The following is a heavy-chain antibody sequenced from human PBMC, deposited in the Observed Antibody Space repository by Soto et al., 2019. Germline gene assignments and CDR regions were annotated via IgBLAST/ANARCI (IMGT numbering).Heavy chain of an antibody. V-gene: IGHV3-7*01. CDR3: ARDRGLVPPYGDYEGADY. CDR2: IKQDGSEK. Sequence: PGGSLRLSCAASGFTFSSYWMSWVRQAPGKGLEWVANIKQDGSEKYYVDSVKGRFTISRDNAKNSLYLQMNSLRAEDTAVYYCARDRGLVPPYGDYEGADYWGQGTLVTVSS. J-gene: IGHJ4*02. D-gene: IGHD4-17*01. CDR1: GFTFSSYW.